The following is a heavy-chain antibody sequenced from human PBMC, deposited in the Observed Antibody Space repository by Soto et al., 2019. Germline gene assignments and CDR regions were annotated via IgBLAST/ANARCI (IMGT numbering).Heavy chain of an antibody. CDR2: IRQDGSET. CDR3: VRVCGRPRCPYYFDC. CDR1: GFTFSTHW. J-gene: IGHJ4*02. D-gene: IGHD6-6*01. Sequence: EAQLVASGGGLVQPGGSLRLSCEAYGFTFSTHWMSWVRQAPGTGLEWVATIRQDGSETHYLDSVKGRFTILRYNAKNMVSLQKNSLRGEDRAIFYCVRVCGRPRCPYYFDCWGQGALVTVSS. V-gene: IGHV3-7*01.